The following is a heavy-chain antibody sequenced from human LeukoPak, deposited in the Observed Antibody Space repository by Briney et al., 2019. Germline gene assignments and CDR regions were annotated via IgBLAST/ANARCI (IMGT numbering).Heavy chain of an antibody. CDR3: AKDLAAAGTDTFDV. J-gene: IGHJ3*01. Sequence: GGSLRLSCAASGISFSSYGMSWVRQAPGKGLDWVSAISGSGDSRYYADSVKGRFTISRDNSKNTLYLQMNNVRAEDTAVYSCAKDLAAAGTDTFDVWGQGTMATVTS. CDR2: ISGSGDSR. V-gene: IGHV3-23*01. D-gene: IGHD6-13*01. CDR1: GISFSSYG.